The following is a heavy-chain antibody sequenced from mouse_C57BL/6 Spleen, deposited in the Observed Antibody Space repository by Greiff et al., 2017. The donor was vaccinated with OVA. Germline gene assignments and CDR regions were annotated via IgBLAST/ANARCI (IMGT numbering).Heavy chain of an antibody. Sequence: VQLQQPGAELVMPGASVKLSCKASGYTFTSYWMHWVKQRPGQGPEWIGEIDPSDSYTNYNQKFKGKSTLTVDKSSSTAYMQLSSLTSEDSAVYYCARAANFFDYWGQGTTLTVSS. D-gene: IGHD6-1*01. J-gene: IGHJ2*01. V-gene: IGHV1-69*01. CDR3: ARAANFFDY. CDR1: GYTFTSYW. CDR2: IDPSDSYT.